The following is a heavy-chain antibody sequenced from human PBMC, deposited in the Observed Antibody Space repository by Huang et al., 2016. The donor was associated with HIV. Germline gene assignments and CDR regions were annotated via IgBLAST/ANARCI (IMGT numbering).Heavy chain of an antibody. CDR2: INPDVDST. J-gene: IGHJ6*02. CDR3: AREGQGYAMDV. CDR1: GYTFTSYS. Sequence: QVQLVQSGAEVKKPGASVKVSCKTSGYTFTSYSIHWVRQAPGQGREWMGIINPDVDSTSYAPKCQGRVTMTRDTSTSTVYMELSSLRSEDTAMYYCAREGQGYAMDVWGQGTTVTVSS. V-gene: IGHV1-46*01.